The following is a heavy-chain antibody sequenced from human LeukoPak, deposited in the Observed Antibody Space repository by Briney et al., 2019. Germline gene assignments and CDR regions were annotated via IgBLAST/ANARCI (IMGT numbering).Heavy chain of an antibody. CDR2: INHRGDT. CDR3: ARGPTISETGYFDY. CDR1: GVSFSTYY. D-gene: IGHD1-1*01. J-gene: IGHJ4*03. V-gene: IGHV4-34*01. Sequence: SETLSLTCAVYGVSFSTYYWSWIRQSPGKGLEWIAEINHRGDTNYNPSVKSRVTISVDTSKNQFPLKVRSLTAADTAFYYCARGPTISETGYFDYWGQGTLVTVSS.